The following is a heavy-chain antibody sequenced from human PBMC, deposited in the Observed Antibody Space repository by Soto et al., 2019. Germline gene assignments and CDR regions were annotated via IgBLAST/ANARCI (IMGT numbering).Heavy chain of an antibody. Sequence: QVQLVQSGAEVKKPGASVKVSCKASGYTFTSYGISWVRQAPGPGLEWMRWISAYNGNTNYAQKLQGRVTLTTDTSTSTAYMELRSLRSDDTAVYYCATDCSSTSCYVASYYWGQGTLVTVSS. J-gene: IGHJ4*02. D-gene: IGHD2-2*01. CDR3: ATDCSSTSCYVASYY. CDR2: ISAYNGNT. CDR1: GYTFTSYG. V-gene: IGHV1-18*01.